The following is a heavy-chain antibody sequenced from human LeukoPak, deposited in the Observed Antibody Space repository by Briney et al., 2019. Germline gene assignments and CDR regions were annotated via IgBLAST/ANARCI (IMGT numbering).Heavy chain of an antibody. V-gene: IGHV4-39*01. D-gene: IGHD3-16*01. CDR2: IYYSGST. CDR1: GGSISSSSYY. Sequence: SETLSLTCTVSGGSISSSSYYWGWVRQPPGKGLEWIGSIYYSGSTYYNPSLKSRVTISVDTSKNQFSLKLSSVTAADTAVYYCARRSPWGATHWGQGTLVTVSS. J-gene: IGHJ4*02. CDR3: ARRSPWGATH.